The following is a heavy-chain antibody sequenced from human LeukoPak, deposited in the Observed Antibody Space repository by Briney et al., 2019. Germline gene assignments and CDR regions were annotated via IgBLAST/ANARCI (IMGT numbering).Heavy chain of an antibody. CDR1: GYTFTSYY. CDR3: ATATPYYAFDI. V-gene: IGHV1-24*01. J-gene: IGHJ3*02. CDR2: FDPEDGET. Sequence: GASVKVSCKASGYTFTSYYMHWVRQAPGKGLEWMGGFDPEDGETIYAQKFQGRVTMTEDTSTDTAYMELSSLRSEDTAVYYCATATPYYAFDIWGQGTMVTVSS. D-gene: IGHD2-21*01.